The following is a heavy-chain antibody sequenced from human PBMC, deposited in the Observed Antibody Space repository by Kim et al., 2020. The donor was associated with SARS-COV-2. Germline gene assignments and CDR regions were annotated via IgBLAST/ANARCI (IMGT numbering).Heavy chain of an antibody. J-gene: IGHJ6*02. Sequence: GGSLRLSCAASGFTFSSYAMSWVRQAPGKGLEWVLAISGSGGSTYYADSVKGRFTISRDNSKNTLYLQMNSLRAEDTAVYYCAKSIPPTIFGVVIDYYYYYGMDVWGQGTTVTVSS. CDR2: ISGSGGST. CDR3: AKSIPPTIFGVVIDYYYYYGMDV. CDR1: GFTFSSYA. D-gene: IGHD3-3*01. V-gene: IGHV3-23*01.